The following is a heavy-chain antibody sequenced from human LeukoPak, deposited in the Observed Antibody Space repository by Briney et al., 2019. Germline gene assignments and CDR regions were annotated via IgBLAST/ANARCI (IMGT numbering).Heavy chain of an antibody. J-gene: IGHJ2*01. V-gene: IGHV4-59*01. CDR3: ARSGIAAAGISGGYFDL. D-gene: IGHD6-13*01. CDR2: IYYSGST. CDR1: AGSISFYY. Sequence: SETLSLTCTVSAGSISFYYWNWIRQPPGKGLEWIGYIYYSGSTNYNPSLKSRVTISVDTSKNQFSLKLSSVTAADTAVYYCARSGIAAAGISGGYFDLWGRGTLVTVSS.